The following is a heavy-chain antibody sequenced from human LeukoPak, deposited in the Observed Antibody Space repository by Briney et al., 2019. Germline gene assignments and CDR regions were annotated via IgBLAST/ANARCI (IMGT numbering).Heavy chain of an antibody. D-gene: IGHD2-2*01. CDR2: IYYSGST. CDR1: GGSISSYY. J-gene: IGHJ4*02. V-gene: IGHV4-59*12. CDR3: ARDPGQLGYCSSTSCSHFDY. Sequence: SETLSLTCTVSGGSISSYYWSWIRQPPGKGLEWIGYIYYSGSTYYNPSLKSRVTISVDTSKNQFSLKLSSVTAADTAVYYCARDPGQLGYCSSTSCSHFDYWGQGTLVTVSS.